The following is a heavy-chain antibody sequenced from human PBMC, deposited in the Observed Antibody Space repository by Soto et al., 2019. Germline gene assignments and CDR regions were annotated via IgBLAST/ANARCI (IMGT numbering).Heavy chain of an antibody. Sequence: SQTLSLTCAISGDSFSSNGVAWNWIRQSPSRGLEWLGRTYYRSKWYNDYADSVKSRITVNPDTSKNQFSLQLSSVTAADTAVYYCARHTRRGEGAASYYYYGMDVWGQGTTVTVSS. J-gene: IGHJ6*02. CDR1: GDSFSSNGVA. V-gene: IGHV6-1*01. CDR3: ARHTRRGEGAASYYYYGMDV. CDR2: TYYRSKWYN. D-gene: IGHD1-26*01.